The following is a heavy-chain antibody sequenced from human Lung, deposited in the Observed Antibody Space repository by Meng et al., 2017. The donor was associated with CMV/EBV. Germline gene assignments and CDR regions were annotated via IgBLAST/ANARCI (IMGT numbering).Heavy chain of an antibody. J-gene: IGHJ6*02. V-gene: IGHV3-48*03. CDR2: ISSSGSTI. CDR1: GFTFSSYE. Sequence: SLKISXAASGFTFSSYEMNWVRQAPGKGLEWVSYISSSGSTIYYADSVKGRFTISRDNAKNSLYLQMNSLRAEDTAVYYCARDRRETYYYDFWSGYYPYYYYYGMGVWGQGTTVTVSS. D-gene: IGHD3-3*01. CDR3: ARDRRETYYYDFWSGYYPYYYYYGMGV.